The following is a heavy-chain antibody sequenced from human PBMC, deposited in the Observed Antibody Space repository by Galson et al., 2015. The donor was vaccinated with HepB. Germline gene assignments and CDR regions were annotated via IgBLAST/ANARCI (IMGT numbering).Heavy chain of an antibody. Sequence: SVKVSCKASGYTFTNYYMHWVRQAPGQGLEWMGIINPSGGSTTYAQKFQGRVTMTRDTSTSTVYMELSSLRSEDTAVYYCARDSPAAGAFDYWGQGTLVTVSS. J-gene: IGHJ4*02. CDR2: INPSGGST. V-gene: IGHV1-46*01. CDR3: ARDSPAAGAFDY. D-gene: IGHD6-13*01. CDR1: GYTFTNYY.